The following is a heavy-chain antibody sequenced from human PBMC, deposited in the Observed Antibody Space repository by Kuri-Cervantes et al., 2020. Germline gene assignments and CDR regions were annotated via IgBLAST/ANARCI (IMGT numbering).Heavy chain of an antibody. Sequence: GESLKISCASSGFTFSSYAMHWVRQAPGKGLEWVANIKQDGSEKYYVDSVKGRFTISRDNAKNSLYLQMNSLRAEDTAVYYCARVGGYYDILTGYYWDYYYMDVWGKGTTVTVSS. CDR3: ARVGGYYDILTGYYWDYYYMDV. D-gene: IGHD3-9*01. CDR2: IKQDGSEK. V-gene: IGHV3-7*01. CDR1: GFTFSSYA. J-gene: IGHJ6*03.